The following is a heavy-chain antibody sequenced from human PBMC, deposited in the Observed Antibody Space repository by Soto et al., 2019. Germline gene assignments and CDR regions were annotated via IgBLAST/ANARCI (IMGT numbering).Heavy chain of an antibody. CDR2: IKSKTDGGTT. D-gene: IGHD6-19*01. V-gene: IGHV3-15*01. J-gene: IGHJ6*03. CDR1: GFTFSNAW. CDR3: TTEKWLALDYYYYMDV. Sequence: EVQLVESGGGLVKPGGSLRLSCAASGFTFSNAWMSWVRQAPGKGLEWVGRIKSKTDGGTTDYAAPVKGRFTISRDDSKNTLYLQMNSLKTEDTAVYYCTTEKWLALDYYYYMDVWGKGTTVTVSS.